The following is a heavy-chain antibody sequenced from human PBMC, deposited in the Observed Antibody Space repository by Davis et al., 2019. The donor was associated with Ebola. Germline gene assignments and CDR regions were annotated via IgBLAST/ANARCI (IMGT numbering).Heavy chain of an antibody. V-gene: IGHV3-74*01. D-gene: IGHD6-19*01. CDR3: TRDLGIAVAGTFYYYGMDV. CDR1: GFTFSSYW. CDR2: INSDGSST. Sequence: PGGSLRLSCAASGFTFSSYWMHWVRQAPGKGLVWVSRINSDGSSTSYADSVKGRFTISRDNSKNTLYLQMNSLRAEDTAVYYCTRDLGIAVAGTFYYYGMDVWGQGTTVTVSS. J-gene: IGHJ6*02.